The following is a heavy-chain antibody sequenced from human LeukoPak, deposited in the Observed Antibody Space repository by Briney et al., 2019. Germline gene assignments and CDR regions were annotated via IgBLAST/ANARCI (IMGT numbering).Heavy chain of an antibody. Sequence: GGSLRLSCAASGFTFSSYGMHWVRQAPGKGLEWVAFIRYDGSNKYYADSVKGRFTISRDNSKNTLYLQMNSLRAEDTAVYYCAKGTSSYYDILTGSTGDYFYYWGQGTLVTVSS. CDR3: AKGTSSYYDILTGSTGDYFYY. V-gene: IGHV3-30*02. D-gene: IGHD3-9*01. J-gene: IGHJ4*02. CDR1: GFTFSSYG. CDR2: IRYDGSNK.